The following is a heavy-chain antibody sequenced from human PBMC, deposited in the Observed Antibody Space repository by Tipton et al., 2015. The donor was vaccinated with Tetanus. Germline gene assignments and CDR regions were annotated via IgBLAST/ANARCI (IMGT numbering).Heavy chain of an antibody. Sequence: PRLSCAASGFNFNDALMHWVRQSPGKGLEWVGRIKSKAEGGTIDYAAAVQGRFTISRDDSKNMLYLQMNSLTTEDTAVYSCATGRLPTAGKFFNWFDPWGQGTLVTVSS. V-gene: IGHV3-15*07. CDR2: IKSKAEGGTI. CDR1: GFNFNDAL. D-gene: IGHD6-13*01. CDR3: ATGRLPTAGKFFNWFDP. J-gene: IGHJ5*02.